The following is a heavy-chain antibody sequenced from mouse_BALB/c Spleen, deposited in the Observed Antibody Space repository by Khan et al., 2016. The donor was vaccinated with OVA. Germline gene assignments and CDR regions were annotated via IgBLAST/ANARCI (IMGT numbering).Heavy chain of an antibody. J-gene: IGHJ2*01. CDR1: GYTFINYW. CDR2: INPSTGYT. D-gene: IGHD1-1*01. Sequence: QVRLQQSGAELAKPGASVKMSCKASGYTFINYWILWVKQRPGQGLEWIGYINPSTGYTEYNQNFKDKATLTADKSSSTAYMQLSSLTSEDSSDYYCARRGLRWDFDYWGQGTTLTVSS. V-gene: IGHV1-7*01. CDR3: ARRGLRWDFDY.